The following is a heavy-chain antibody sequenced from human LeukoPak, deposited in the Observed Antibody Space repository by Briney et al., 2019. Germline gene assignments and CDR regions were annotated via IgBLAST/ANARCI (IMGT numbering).Heavy chain of an antibody. Sequence: SQTLSLTCTVSGGSISSGSYYWSWIRQPAGKGLEWIGRIYTSGSTNYNPSLKSRVTISVDTSKDQFSLKLSSVTAADTAVYYCARDQDGSGSYNIVYWGQGTLVTVSS. CDR2: IYTSGST. CDR1: GGSISSGSYY. J-gene: IGHJ4*02. D-gene: IGHD3-10*01. V-gene: IGHV4-61*02. CDR3: ARDQDGSGSYNIVY.